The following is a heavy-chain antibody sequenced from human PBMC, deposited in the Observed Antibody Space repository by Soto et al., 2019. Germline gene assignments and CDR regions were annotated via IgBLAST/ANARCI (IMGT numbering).Heavy chain of an antibody. CDR1: GYTFTTYD. CDR2: MDPNSGST. J-gene: IGHJ6*02. V-gene: IGHV1-8*01. D-gene: IGHD3-3*01. CDR3: ARERKFDFWRKGLDV. Sequence: ASVKFSCKASGYTFTTYDINWVRQAPGQGLECLGWMDPNSGSTGYAQNSQGRITMTRXXXXNXXXMXLXXLQSEDTAVYYCARERKFDFWRKGLDVWG.